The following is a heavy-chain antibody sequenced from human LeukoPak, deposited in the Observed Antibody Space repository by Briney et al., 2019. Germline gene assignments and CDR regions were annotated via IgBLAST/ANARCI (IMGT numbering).Heavy chain of an antibody. J-gene: IGHJ4*02. CDR2: ISYDGSNK. CDR1: GFTFSSYA. Sequence: GSLRLSCAASGFTFSSYAMHWVRQAPGKGLESVAVISYDGSNKYYADTVKGRFTISRDNSKNTLYLQMNSLRAEDTAVYYCARVRGYCSSTSCFNFDYWGQGTLVTVSS. D-gene: IGHD2-2*01. CDR3: ARVRGYCSSTSCFNFDY. V-gene: IGHV3-30-3*01.